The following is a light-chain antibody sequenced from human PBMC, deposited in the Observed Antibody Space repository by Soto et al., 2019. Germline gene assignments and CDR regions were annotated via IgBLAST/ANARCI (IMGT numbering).Light chain of an antibody. Sequence: QSALTQPASVSGSPGQSITISCTGTSSDVGGYNYVSWYQQYPGKVPKLIIFDVFYRPSGVSNRFSGSKSGNTASLTISGLQAEDEADYYGSSHTSSTGFVVFGGGTKLTVL. CDR3: SSHTSSTGFVV. CDR2: DVF. J-gene: IGLJ2*01. V-gene: IGLV2-14*01. CDR1: SSDVGGYNY.